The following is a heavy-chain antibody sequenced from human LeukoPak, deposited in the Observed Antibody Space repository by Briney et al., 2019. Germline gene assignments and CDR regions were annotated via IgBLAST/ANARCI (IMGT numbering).Heavy chain of an antibody. D-gene: IGHD3-10*01. J-gene: IGHJ4*02. CDR2: ITSGGNT. V-gene: IGHV3-53*01. CDR1: GLTVSSSS. CDR3: AKYYSTSGSSGGRIFDY. Sequence: GGSLRLSCAASGLTVSSSSLSWVRQAPGKGLEWVSLITSGGNTYYADSVRGRFTVSRDNSKNTLFLQMNSLRADDTAVYYCAKYYSTSGSSGGRIFDYWGQGTLVTVSS.